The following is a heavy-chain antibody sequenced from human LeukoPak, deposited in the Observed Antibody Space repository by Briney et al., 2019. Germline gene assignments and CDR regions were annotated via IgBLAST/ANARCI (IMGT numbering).Heavy chain of an antibody. J-gene: IGHJ2*01. CDR3: AKEARTTTYNWYFDL. Sequence: PGGSLRLSCAVSGFAFGSEAMSWVRQSPARGLEWVASISPGGGTTYYADYVKGRFTISRDNSKNTLYLQMNSLRAEDTAVYYCAKEARTTTYNWYFDLWGRGTLVTVSS. D-gene: IGHD4-11*01. CDR1: GFAFGSEA. V-gene: IGHV3-23*01. CDR2: ISPGGGTT.